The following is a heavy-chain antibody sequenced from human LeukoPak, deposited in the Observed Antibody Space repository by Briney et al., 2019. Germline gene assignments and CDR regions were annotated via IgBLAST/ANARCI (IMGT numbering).Heavy chain of an antibody. V-gene: IGHV4-34*01. CDR1: GGSFSGYY. Sequence: SETLSLTCAVYGGSFSGYYWSWIRQPPGKGLEWIGEINHSGSTNYNPSLKSRVTISLDTSKNQFFLKLSSVTAADTAVYYCARGPTYYYDSSVGYYYFDYWGQGTLVTVSS. D-gene: IGHD3-22*01. CDR3: ARGPTYYYDSSVGYYYFDY. CDR2: INHSGST. J-gene: IGHJ4*02.